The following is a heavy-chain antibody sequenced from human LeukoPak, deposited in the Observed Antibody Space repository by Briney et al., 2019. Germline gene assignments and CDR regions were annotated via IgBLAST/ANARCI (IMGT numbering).Heavy chain of an antibody. D-gene: IGHD3-22*01. CDR3: AKTAYDSSGYYNGFDY. V-gene: IGHV3-23*01. J-gene: IGHJ4*02. CDR2: ISGSGGST. CDR1: GLTFSSYA. Sequence: GGSLRLSCATSGLTFSSYAMSWVRQAPGKGLEWVSAISGSGGSTYYADSVKGRFTISRDNSKNTLYLQMNSLRAEDTAVYYCAKTAYDSSGYYNGFDYWGQGTLVTVSS.